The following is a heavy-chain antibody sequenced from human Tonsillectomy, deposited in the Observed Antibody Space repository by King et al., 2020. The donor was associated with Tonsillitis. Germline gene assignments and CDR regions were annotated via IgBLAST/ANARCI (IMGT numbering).Heavy chain of an antibody. CDR3: ARDPWRWLGGRRPYYFDY. Sequence: VQLQESGPGLVKPSETLSLTCTVSPYSISSGYYWGWIRQPPGKELEWIGSMSHSGSTYYNPSLKSRVTVSLDTSKNQFSLRLSSVTAADTAVYYCARDPWRWLGGRRPYYFDYWGQGTLVTVSS. V-gene: IGHV4-38-2*02. D-gene: IGHD3-10*01. CDR1: PYSISSGYY. J-gene: IGHJ4*02. CDR2: MSHSGST.